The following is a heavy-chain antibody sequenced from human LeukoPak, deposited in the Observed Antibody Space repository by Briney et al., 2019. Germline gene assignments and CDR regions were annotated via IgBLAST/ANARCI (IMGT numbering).Heavy chain of an antibody. D-gene: IGHD6-19*01. CDR2: INPSGGST. Sequence: ASVKVSCKASGYTFTSYYMHWVRQAPGQGLEWMGIINPSGGSTSYAQKFQGRVTMTRDTYTSTVYMELSSLRSEDTAVYYCAREGVAVAGDYWGQGTLVTVSS. V-gene: IGHV1-46*01. CDR1: GYTFTSYY. J-gene: IGHJ4*02. CDR3: AREGVAVAGDY.